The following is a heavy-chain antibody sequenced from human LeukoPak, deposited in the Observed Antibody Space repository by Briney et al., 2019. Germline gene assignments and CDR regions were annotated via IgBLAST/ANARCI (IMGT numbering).Heavy chain of an antibody. CDR2: TYYSGST. Sequence: SQTLSLTCTVSSGSFTSGGYYWSWIRQHPGKGLEWIGYTYYSGSTYYNPSLKSRVTLSVDTSKNQFSLKLTSVTAADTAVYYCARGRDSSSWYVHYFDYWGQGTLVTVSS. V-gene: IGHV4-31*03. D-gene: IGHD6-13*01. CDR3: ARGRDSSSWYVHYFDY. CDR1: SGSFTSGGYY. J-gene: IGHJ4*02.